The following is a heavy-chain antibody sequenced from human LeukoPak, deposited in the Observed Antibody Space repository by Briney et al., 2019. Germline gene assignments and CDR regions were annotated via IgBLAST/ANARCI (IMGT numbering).Heavy chain of an antibody. V-gene: IGHV7-4-1*02. CDR3: ARVATYYYYYMDV. CDR1: GYTFTSYG. Sequence: ASVKVSCKASGYTFTSYGISWVRQAPGQGLERMGWINTNTGNPTYAQGFTGRFVFSLDTSVSTAYLQISSLKAEDTAVYYCARVATYYYYYMDVWGKGTTVTVSS. CDR2: INTNTGNP. J-gene: IGHJ6*03.